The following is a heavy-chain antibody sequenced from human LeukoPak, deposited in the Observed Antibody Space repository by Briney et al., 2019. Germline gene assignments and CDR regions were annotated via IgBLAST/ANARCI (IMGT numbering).Heavy chain of an antibody. D-gene: IGHD1-26*01. Sequence: SETLSLTCTVSGGPIGSSSYYWGWIRQPPGKGLEWIGSIYYSGSTSYNPSLKSRVTISEDMSKNQFSLRLRSVTAADTAVYHCARGQVGATLDFWGQGTPVSVSS. CDR1: GGPIGSSSYY. CDR2: IYYSGST. V-gene: IGHV4-39*01. CDR3: ARGQVGATLDF. J-gene: IGHJ4*02.